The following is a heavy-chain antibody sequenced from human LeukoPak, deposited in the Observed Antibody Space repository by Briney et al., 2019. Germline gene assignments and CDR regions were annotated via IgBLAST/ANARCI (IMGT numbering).Heavy chain of an antibody. CDR1: GLTVSSTY. Sequence: GSLRLCCAASGLTVSSTYMSWVRQAPGKGLEWVSVFYSGGATYYADSVRGRFTISRDNSKNSLYLQMDSLRAEDTAVYYCAACGDGYNYFDYWGQGILVTVSS. CDR2: FYSGGAT. D-gene: IGHD5-24*01. J-gene: IGHJ4*02. V-gene: IGHV3-66*01. CDR3: AACGDGYNYFDY.